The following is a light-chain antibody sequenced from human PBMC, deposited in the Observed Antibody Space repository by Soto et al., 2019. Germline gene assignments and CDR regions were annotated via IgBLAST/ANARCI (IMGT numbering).Light chain of an antibody. CDR2: DVS. CDR1: NSDVGGYNY. J-gene: IGLJ2*01. Sequence: QSALTQPASVSGSPGQSITISCTGTNSDVGGYNYVSWYQQHPGKAPKLMIYDVSIRPSGVSNRFSGSKSGNTASLTISGLQAEDEADYYCSSYTSSSTVVFGGGTKLTVL. CDR3: SSYTSSSTVV. V-gene: IGLV2-14*01.